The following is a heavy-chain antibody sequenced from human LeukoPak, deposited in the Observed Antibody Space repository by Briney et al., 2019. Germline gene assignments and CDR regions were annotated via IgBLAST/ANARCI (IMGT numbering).Heavy chain of an antibody. V-gene: IGHV3-23*01. CDR2: ISGSGGST. CDR1: GFTFSSYA. CDR3: AGYCSSTSCYAGYYYYGMDV. Sequence: GGSLRLSCAASGFTFSSYAMSWVRQAPGKGLEWVSAISGSGGSTYYADSVKGRFTISRDNSKNTLYLQMNSLRAEDTAVYYCAGYCSSTSCYAGYYYYGMDVWGQGTTVTVSS. D-gene: IGHD2-2*01. J-gene: IGHJ6*02.